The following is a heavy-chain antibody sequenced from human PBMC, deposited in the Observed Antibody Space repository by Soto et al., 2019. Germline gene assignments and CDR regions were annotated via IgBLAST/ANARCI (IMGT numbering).Heavy chain of an antibody. J-gene: IGHJ6*03. CDR3: ARGGRSDTYYYYMDV. V-gene: IGHV5-51*01. CDR2: IYPGDSDT. Sequence: GESLKISCKGSGYSFTSYWIGWVRQMPGKGLEWMGIIYPGDSDTRYSPSFQGQVTISADKSISTAYLQWSSLKASDTAMYYCARGGRSDTYYYYMDVWGKGTTVTVSS. CDR1: GYSFTSYW. D-gene: IGHD5-18*01.